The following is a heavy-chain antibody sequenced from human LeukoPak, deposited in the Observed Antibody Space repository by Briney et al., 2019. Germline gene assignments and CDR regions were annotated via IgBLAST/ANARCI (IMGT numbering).Heavy chain of an antibody. CDR1: GFTVSSNY. V-gene: IGHV3-66*01. CDR2: IYSGGST. J-gene: IGHJ3*02. CDR3: ARDDTRDSSGYYYDRAFDI. D-gene: IGHD3-22*01. Sequence: GGSLRLSCAASGFTVSSNYMRWVRQAPGKGLEWVAVIYSGGSTYYADSVKGRFTISRENSKKTLCGQRNSMRAEEPAVYYCARDDTRDSSGYYYDRAFDIWGQGTMVTVSS.